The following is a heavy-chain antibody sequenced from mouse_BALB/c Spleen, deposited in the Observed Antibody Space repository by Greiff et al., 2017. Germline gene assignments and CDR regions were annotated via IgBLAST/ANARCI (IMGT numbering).Heavy chain of an antibody. CDR1: GDSITSGY. CDR3: ARNYRYDAWFAY. V-gene: IGHV3-8*02. CDR2: ISYSGST. Sequence: EVKLMESGPSLVKPSQTLSLTCSVTGDSITSGYWNWIRKFPGNKLEYMGYISYSGSTYYNPSLKSRISITRDTSKNQYYLQLNSVTTEDTATYYCARNYRYDAWFAYWGQGTLVTVSA. J-gene: IGHJ3*01. D-gene: IGHD2-14*01.